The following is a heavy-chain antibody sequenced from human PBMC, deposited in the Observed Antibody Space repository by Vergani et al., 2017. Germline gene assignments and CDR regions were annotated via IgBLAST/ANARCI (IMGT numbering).Heavy chain of an antibody. V-gene: IGHV4-39*01. D-gene: IGHD1-26*01. CDR3: ARQVSGNYYEFDY. Sequence: QLQLQESGPGLVKPSETLSLTCTVSGSSISSSSYYWGWIRQPPGKGLEWIGSIYYSGSTYYYPSLKSRIVIFVDTSKNQFSLNLSSVTAADTAVYYCARQVSGNYYEFDYWGQGALVTVSS. CDR1: GSSISSSSYY. J-gene: IGHJ4*02. CDR2: IYYSGST.